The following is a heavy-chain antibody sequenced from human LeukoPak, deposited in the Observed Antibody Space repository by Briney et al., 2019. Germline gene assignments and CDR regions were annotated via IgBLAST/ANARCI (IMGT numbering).Heavy chain of an antibody. J-gene: IGHJ3*02. CDR3: ARAKRWENDAFDI. D-gene: IGHD1-26*01. Sequence: PSETLSLTCTVSGFSISTYSWSWIRKPPGKGLEWVGYIYSSGGTDHNPSLKSRVTMSVDTSTNQLSLKLNSVTAADTAVYYCARAKRWENDAFDIWGQGTLVTVAS. CDR1: GFSISTYS. V-gene: IGHV4-59*01. CDR2: IYSSGGT.